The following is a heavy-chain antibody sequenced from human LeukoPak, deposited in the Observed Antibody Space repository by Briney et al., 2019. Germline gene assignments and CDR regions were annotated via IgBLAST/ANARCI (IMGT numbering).Heavy chain of an antibody. J-gene: IGHJ4*02. Sequence: PGGSLRLSCSASGVTFSAYWMSWVRQAPGKGLEWVANIKQDGSEKYYVDSVKGRFTISRDNDKNSLYLQMNSLRGEDTAVYYCARDTPGEESHWGQGTLVTVS. V-gene: IGHV3-7*01. CDR1: GVTFSAYW. D-gene: IGHD2-2*01. CDR2: IKQDGSEK. CDR3: ARDTPGEESH.